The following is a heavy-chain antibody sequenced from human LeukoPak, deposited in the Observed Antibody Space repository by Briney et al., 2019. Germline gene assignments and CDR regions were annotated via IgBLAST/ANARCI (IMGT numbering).Heavy chain of an antibody. V-gene: IGHV3-7*05. Sequence: QSGGSLRLSCAASGITFSSFWMSWVRQAPGKGLEWVANIKQDGSEKYYVDSVKGRFTISRDNAKNSLYLQMNSLRAEDTAVYYCARPIVATNLDYWGQGTLVTVSS. D-gene: IGHD5-12*01. CDR2: IKQDGSEK. J-gene: IGHJ4*02. CDR1: GITFSSFW. CDR3: ARPIVATNLDY.